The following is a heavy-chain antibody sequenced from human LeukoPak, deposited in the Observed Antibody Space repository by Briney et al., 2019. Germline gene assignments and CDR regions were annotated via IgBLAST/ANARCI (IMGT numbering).Heavy chain of an antibody. Sequence: PGGSLRLSCVASGFTSGSYGMHWVRRAPGKGPEWVAVISHDGSNKHYADSVKGRFSISRDNSKNTLYLELHNLRPEDTGLYFCAREGYTHYYYFPMDVWGQGTTVTVSS. D-gene: IGHD5-18*01. V-gene: IGHV3-30*03. J-gene: IGHJ6*02. CDR2: ISHDGSNK. CDR3: AREGYTHYYYFPMDV. CDR1: GFTSGSYG.